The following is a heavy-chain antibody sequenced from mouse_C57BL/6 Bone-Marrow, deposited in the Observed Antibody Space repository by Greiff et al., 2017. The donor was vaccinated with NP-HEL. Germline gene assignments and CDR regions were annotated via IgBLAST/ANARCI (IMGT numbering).Heavy chain of an antibody. V-gene: IGHV1-19*01. CDR2: INPYNGGT. CDR1: GYTFTDYY. J-gene: IGHJ2*01. Sequence: EVQLQQSGPVLVKPGASVKMSCKASGYTFTDYYMNWVKQSHGKSLEWIGVINPYNGGTSYNQKFKGKATLTVDKSSSTAYMELNSLTSEDSAVYYCARRRYGSSYADYWGQGTTLTVSS. D-gene: IGHD1-1*01. CDR3: ARRRYGSSYADY.